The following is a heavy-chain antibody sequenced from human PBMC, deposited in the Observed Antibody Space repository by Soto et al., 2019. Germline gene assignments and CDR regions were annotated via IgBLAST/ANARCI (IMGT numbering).Heavy chain of an antibody. CDR1: GFTFSSYG. D-gene: IGHD3-22*01. V-gene: IGHV3-33*01. J-gene: IGHJ3*02. Sequence: GGSLRLSCAASGFTFSSYGMHWVRQAPGKGLEWVAVIWYDGSNKYYADSVKGRFTISRDNSKNTLYLQMNSLRAEDTAVYYCARDREYYYDSSGPLGGDVAAFDIWGQGTMVTVSS. CDR3: ARDREYYYDSSGPLGGDVAAFDI. CDR2: IWYDGSNK.